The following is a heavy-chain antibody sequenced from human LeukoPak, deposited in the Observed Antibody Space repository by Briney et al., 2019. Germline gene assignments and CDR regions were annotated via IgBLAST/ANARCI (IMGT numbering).Heavy chain of an antibody. D-gene: IGHD3-16*02. CDR3: AREIVTRSLSIDY. J-gene: IGHJ4*02. CDR2: INHSGST. V-gene: IGHV4-34*01. Sequence: PSETLSLTCAVYGGSFSGYYWSWIRQPPGKGLEWIGEINHSGSTNYNPSLKSRVTISVDTSKNQFSLKLSSVTAADTAVYYCAREIVTRSLSIDYWGQGTLVTVSS. CDR1: GGSFSGYY.